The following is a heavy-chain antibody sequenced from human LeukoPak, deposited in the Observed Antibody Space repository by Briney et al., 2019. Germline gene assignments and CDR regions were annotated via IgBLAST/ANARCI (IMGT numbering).Heavy chain of an antibody. Sequence: SVKVSCKASGGTFSSYAISWVRQAPGQGLEWMGGIIPIFGTANYAQKFQGRVTITADKSTSTAYMELSSMRSEDTAVYYCASGSHDVVLTATDYYYYYMDVWGKGTTVTVSS. CDR3: ASGSHDVVLTATDYYYYYMDV. V-gene: IGHV1-69*06. CDR2: IIPIFGTA. CDR1: GGTFSSYA. J-gene: IGHJ6*03. D-gene: IGHD2-21*02.